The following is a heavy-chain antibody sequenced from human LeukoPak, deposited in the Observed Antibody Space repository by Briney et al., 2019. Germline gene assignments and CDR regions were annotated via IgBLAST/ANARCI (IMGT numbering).Heavy chain of an antibody. CDR3: AKDRAPGKDGSTYMDV. V-gene: IGHV3-30*02. D-gene: IGHD3-10*01. Sequence: PGGSLRLSCAASEFTFSSYWMSWVRQAPGKGLEGVAFIRDDGSNKYYADSVKGRFTISRDNSKNTLYLQMNNLRAEDTAVYYCAKDRAPGKDGSTYMDVWGKGTTVTISS. CDR1: EFTFSSYW. CDR2: IRDDGSNK. J-gene: IGHJ6*04.